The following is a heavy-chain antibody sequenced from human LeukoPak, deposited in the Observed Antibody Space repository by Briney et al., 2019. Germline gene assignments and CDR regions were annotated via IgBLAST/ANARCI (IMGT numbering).Heavy chain of an antibody. Sequence: GGSLKLSCAAPGFTFSGSAMHWVRQASGKGLEWVGRIRSKANSYATAYAASVKGRFTISRDDSKNTAYLQMNSLKTEDTAVYYCTRSMVRGVIILDYWGQGTLVTVSS. CDR2: IRSKANSYAT. D-gene: IGHD3-10*01. V-gene: IGHV3-73*01. CDR1: GFTFSGSA. CDR3: TRSMVRGVIILDY. J-gene: IGHJ4*02.